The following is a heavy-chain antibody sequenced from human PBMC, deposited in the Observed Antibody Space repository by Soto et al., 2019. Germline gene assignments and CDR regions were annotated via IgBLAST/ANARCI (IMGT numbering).Heavy chain of an antibody. CDR2: IYYSGST. V-gene: IGHV4-31*03. CDR1: GGSISSGGYY. Sequence: QVQLQESGPGLVKPSQTLSLTCTVSGGSISSGGYYWSWIRQHPGKGLEWIGYIYYSGSTYYNPSLKSRVTISVDTSKNQVSLKLSSVTAADTAVYYCARGGSGSYSIAFDYWGQGTLVTVSS. J-gene: IGHJ4*02. CDR3: ARGGSGSYSIAFDY. D-gene: IGHD1-26*01.